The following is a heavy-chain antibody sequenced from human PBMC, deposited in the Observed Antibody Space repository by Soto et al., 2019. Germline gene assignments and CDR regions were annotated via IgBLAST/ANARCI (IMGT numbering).Heavy chain of an antibody. CDR3: AREAQDYYFDH. CDR1: PGSISSSY. Sequence: QVQLQESGPGLVKPSETLTLTCTVSPGSISSSYWSWIRQPPGRGLEWIGHVAYSGTTKYNLSLKSRGSISVSTSKRQFSLRLTSVTAADTAVYYCAREAQDYYFDHWGQGILVTVSS. J-gene: IGHJ5*02. D-gene: IGHD1-26*01. CDR2: VAYSGTT. V-gene: IGHV4-59*01.